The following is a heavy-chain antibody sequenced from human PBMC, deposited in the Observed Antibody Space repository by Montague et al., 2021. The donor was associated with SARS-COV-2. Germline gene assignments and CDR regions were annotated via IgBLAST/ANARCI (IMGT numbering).Heavy chain of an antibody. CDR2: INQDGGEK. CDR1: GFGFSRYW. D-gene: IGHD2-8*01. CDR3: ATFKYCTTSTCAVEPYYYYYSGMDV. Sequence: SLRLSCAASGFGFSRYWMTWVRQAPGKGLEWMANINQDGGEKYYVDSVKGRFTVSRDNAKNSLHLQLNSLGDEDTAVYYCATFKYCTTSTCAVEPYYYYYSGMDVWGQGTTVTVSS. V-gene: IGHV3-7*01. J-gene: IGHJ6*02.